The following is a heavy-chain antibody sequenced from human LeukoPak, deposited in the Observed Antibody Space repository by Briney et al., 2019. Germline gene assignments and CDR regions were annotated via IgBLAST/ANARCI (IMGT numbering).Heavy chain of an antibody. CDR1: GGSISSSSYY. V-gene: IGHV4-39*01. Sequence: SETLSLTCTVSGGSISSSSYYWGWIRQPPGKGLEWIGSIYYSGSTYYNPSLKSRVTISVDTSKNQFSLKLSSVTAADTAVYYCARASWYPVGFDYWGQGTLVTVSS. CDR3: ARASWYPVGFDY. CDR2: IYYSGST. D-gene: IGHD6-13*01. J-gene: IGHJ4*02.